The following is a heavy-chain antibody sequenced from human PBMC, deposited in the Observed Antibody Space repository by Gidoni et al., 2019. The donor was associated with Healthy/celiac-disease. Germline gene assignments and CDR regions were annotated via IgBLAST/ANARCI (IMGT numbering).Heavy chain of an antibody. J-gene: IGHJ4*02. D-gene: IGHD1-7*01. CDR1: GFTFRSYA. Sequence: EVQLVESGGGLVQPGGSLRLSCAASGFTFRSYAMSWVRQAPGKGLEWVSAISGSGGSTYYADSVKGRFTISRDNSKNTLYLQMNSLRAEDTAVYYCAKDGLELPLPRPYYFDYWGQGTLVTVSS. V-gene: IGHV3-23*04. CDR3: AKDGLELPLPRPYYFDY. CDR2: ISGSGGST.